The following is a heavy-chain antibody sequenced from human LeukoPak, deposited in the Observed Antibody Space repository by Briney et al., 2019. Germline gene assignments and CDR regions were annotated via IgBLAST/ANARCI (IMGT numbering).Heavy chain of an antibody. CDR2: INHSGST. CDR1: GGSFSGYY. J-gene: IGHJ3*02. CDR3: ASPYYYGSGSYPRDAFDI. Sequence: SETLSLTCAVYGGSFSGYYWSWIRQPPGKGLEWIGEINHSGSTNYNPSLKSRVTISVDTSKNQFSLKLSSVAAADTAVYYCASPYYYGSGSYPRDAFDIWGQGTMVTVSS. V-gene: IGHV4-34*01. D-gene: IGHD3-10*01.